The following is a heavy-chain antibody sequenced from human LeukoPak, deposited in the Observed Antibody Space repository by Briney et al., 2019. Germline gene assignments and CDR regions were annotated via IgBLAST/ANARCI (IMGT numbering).Heavy chain of an antibody. CDR1: GGSISRGDYS. CDR3: ARDGGYGHYDY. V-gene: IGHV4-30-2*01. J-gene: IGHJ4*02. Sequence: SQTLSLTCAVSGGSISRGDYSWSWVRQPPGRGLEWIGYIYHSGRTFYNPSLKSRVTISVDTSKNQISLEVTSVTAADTAVYYCARDGGYGHYDYWGRGTLVTVSS. D-gene: IGHD5-18*01. CDR2: IYHSGRT.